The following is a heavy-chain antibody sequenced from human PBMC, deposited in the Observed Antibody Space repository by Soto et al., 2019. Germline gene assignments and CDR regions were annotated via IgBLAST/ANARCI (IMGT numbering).Heavy chain of an antibody. V-gene: IGHV1-46*03. CDR3: AITSFCSSTSCYADYYYYYMDV. CDR2: INPSGGST. CDR1: GYTFTSYY. D-gene: IGHD2-2*01. J-gene: IGHJ6*03. Sequence: ASVKVSCKASGYTFTSYYMHWVRQAPGQGLEWMGIINPSGGSTSYAQKFQGRVTMTRDTSTSTVYMELSSLRSEDTAVYYCAITSFCSSTSCYADYYYYYMDVWGKGTTVTVSS.